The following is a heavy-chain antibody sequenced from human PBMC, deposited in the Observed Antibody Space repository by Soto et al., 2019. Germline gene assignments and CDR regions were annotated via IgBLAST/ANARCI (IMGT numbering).Heavy chain of an antibody. J-gene: IGHJ6*02. V-gene: IGHV1-2*04. D-gene: IGHD2-8*01. Sequence: GASVEVSCQASGYRFTGCHRHWVRQAPGQGLELLGRINPKSGGTSTAQKFQGWVTMTTDTSISTASMELTRLTSDDTAIYYCARGDSTDCSNGVCSFFYNHDMDVWGQGTTVTVSS. CDR2: INPKSGGT. CDR1: GYRFTGCH. CDR3: ARGDSTDCSNGVCSFFYNHDMDV.